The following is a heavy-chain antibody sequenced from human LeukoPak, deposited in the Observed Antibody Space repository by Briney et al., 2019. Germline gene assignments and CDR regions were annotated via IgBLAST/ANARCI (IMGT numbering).Heavy chain of an antibody. D-gene: IGHD3-16*02. CDR2: IKQDGSEK. Sequence: GGSLRLSCAASGFTFSSYWMSWVRQAPGKGLEWVANIKQDGSEKYYVDSVKGRFTISRDNAKNSLYLQMNSLRAEDTAVYYCASSDYVWGGYRYTFDYWGQGTLVTVSS. CDR1: GFTFSSYW. CDR3: ASSDYVWGGYRYTFDY. V-gene: IGHV3-7*01. J-gene: IGHJ4*02.